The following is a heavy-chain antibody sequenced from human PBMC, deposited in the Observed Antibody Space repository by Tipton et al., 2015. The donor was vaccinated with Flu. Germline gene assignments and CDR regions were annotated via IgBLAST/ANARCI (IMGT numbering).Heavy chain of an antibody. CDR3: ARGPNGSSYYPFDY. J-gene: IGHJ4*02. D-gene: IGHD3-22*01. CDR1: GDSIDEYY. V-gene: IGHV4-59*01. CDR2: IYDDGKT. Sequence: TLSLTCIVSGDSIDEYYWGWIRQSPGRGLEWIGYIYDDGKTNYNPSLRSRVTMSINTSAKQFFLSLSSVTAADTAIYYCARGPNGSSYYPFDYWGQGTLVTVSS.